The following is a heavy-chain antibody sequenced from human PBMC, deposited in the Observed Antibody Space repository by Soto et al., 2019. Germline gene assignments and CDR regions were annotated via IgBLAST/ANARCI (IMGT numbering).Heavy chain of an antibody. D-gene: IGHD2-21*01. Sequence: EVQLVESGGRLVQPGGSLRLSCAASGFMFSAYWMSWVRQDPGKGLEWVATISGGASDKFYVDSVKGRFTIYRDDSKNTLYLQMNSLGDEDTAVYYCVREDWHRFDSWGQGTLVTVSS. CDR2: ISGGASDK. CDR3: VREDWHRFDS. J-gene: IGHJ4*02. V-gene: IGHV3-7*01. CDR1: GFMFSAYW.